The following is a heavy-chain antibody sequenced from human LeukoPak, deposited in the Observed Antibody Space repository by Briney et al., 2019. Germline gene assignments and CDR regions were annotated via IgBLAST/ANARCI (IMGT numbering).Heavy chain of an antibody. D-gene: IGHD6-19*01. CDR3: AHLNSSGWYGDFDY. J-gene: IGHJ4*02. Sequence: SGPTLVNPTQTLTLTCTFSGFSLSTSGVGVGWIRQPPGKALEWLALIYWDDDKRYTPSLKSRLTITKDTSKNQVVLTMTNMDPVDTATYYCAHLNSSGWYGDFDYWGQGTLVTVSS. CDR1: GFSLSTSGVG. CDR2: IYWDDDK. V-gene: IGHV2-5*02.